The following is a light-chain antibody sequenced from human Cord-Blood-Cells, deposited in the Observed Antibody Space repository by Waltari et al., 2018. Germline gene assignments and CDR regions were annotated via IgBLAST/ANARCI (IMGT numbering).Light chain of an antibody. CDR1: QDIRNY. V-gene: IGKV1-33*01. Sequence: DIQMTQSPSYLSASVGDRVTITCQASQDIRNYLNWYQQKPGKAPKLLIYDASNLETGVPSRFSGSGSGTDFTFTISSLQPEDIATYYCQQYDNLPFTFGPGTKVDIK. CDR2: DAS. CDR3: QQYDNLPFT. J-gene: IGKJ3*01.